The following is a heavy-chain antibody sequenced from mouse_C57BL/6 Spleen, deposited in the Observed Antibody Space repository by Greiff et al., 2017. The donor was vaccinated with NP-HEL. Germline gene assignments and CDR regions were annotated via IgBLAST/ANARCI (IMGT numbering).Heavy chain of an antibody. Sequence: EVKVEESGGGLVKPGGSLKLSCAASGFTFSDYGMHWVRQAPEKGLEWVAYISSGSSTIYYADTVKGRFTISRDNAKNTLFLQMTSLRSEDTAMYYCARIRRGYYAMDYWGQGTSVTVSS. CDR2: ISSGSSTI. V-gene: IGHV5-17*01. CDR3: ARIRRGYYAMDY. CDR1: GFTFSDYG. D-gene: IGHD2-12*01. J-gene: IGHJ4*01.